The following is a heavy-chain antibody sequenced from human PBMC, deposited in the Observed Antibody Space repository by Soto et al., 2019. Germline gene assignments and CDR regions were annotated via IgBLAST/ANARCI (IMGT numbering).Heavy chain of an antibody. Sequence: GGSLRLSCAASGFTFTNYAMTWVRQAPGKGLEWVSISSGSGSGGSTKYADSVKGRFTISRENSKNRLYLQMNSLRVEDTAVYYCANDPDDYRNYAFDYCGQGTLGTVSS. CDR1: GFTFTNYA. V-gene: IGHV3-23*01. CDR2: SSGSGSGGST. CDR3: ANDPDDYRNYAFDY. D-gene: IGHD4-4*01. J-gene: IGHJ4*02.